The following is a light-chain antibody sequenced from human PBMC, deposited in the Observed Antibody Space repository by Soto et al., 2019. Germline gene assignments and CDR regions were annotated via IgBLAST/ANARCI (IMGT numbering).Light chain of an antibody. CDR2: DAA. V-gene: IGKV3-11*01. CDR3: QHRSIWPRS. J-gene: IGKJ1*01. Sequence: DIVLTQSPATLSLSPGDRATLSCRASQSVGTSLAWYKQQPGQAPRLLIHDAAYRASGIPERFRGSGSGTDFSLSISSLEPDDFAVYYCQHRSIWPRSFGRGTKVEV. CDR1: QSVGTS.